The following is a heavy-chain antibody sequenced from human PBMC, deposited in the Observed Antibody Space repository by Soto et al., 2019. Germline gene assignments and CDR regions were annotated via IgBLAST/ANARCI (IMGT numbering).Heavy chain of an antibody. Sequence: GGSLRLSCAASGFTFSSDGMHWVRQAPGKGLEWVAVIWYDGSNKYYADSVKGRFTISRDNAKNSLYLQMNSLRAEDTAVYYCAREGQQLVNDYWGQGTLVTVSS. V-gene: IGHV3-33*01. D-gene: IGHD6-13*01. J-gene: IGHJ4*02. CDR3: AREGQQLVNDY. CDR1: GFTFSSDG. CDR2: IWYDGSNK.